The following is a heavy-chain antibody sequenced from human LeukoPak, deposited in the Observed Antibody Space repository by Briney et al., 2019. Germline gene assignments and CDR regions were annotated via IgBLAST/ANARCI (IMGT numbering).Heavy chain of an antibody. CDR2: IYTSGST. J-gene: IGHJ2*01. CDR1: GYSISSGYH. Sequence: SETLSLTCTVSGYSISSGYHWGWIRQPPGKGLEWIGRIYTSGSTNYNPSLKSRVTISVDTSKNQFSLKLSSVTAADTAVYYCARGYPPYWYFDLWGRGTLVTVSS. D-gene: IGHD1-1*01. CDR3: ARGYPPYWYFDL. V-gene: IGHV4-38-2*02.